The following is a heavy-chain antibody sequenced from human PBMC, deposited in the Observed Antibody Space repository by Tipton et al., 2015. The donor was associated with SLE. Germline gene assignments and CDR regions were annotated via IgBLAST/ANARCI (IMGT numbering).Heavy chain of an antibody. CDR3: ARVYSGSYYKTFDF. CDR1: DYSISSGYY. D-gene: IGHD1-26*01. Sequence: LRLSCTVSDYSISSGYYWAWIRQPPGKGPEWIGSIYHSGSTFYDPSLNSRVSISVDTSKNQFSLALTSVTAADTAIYYCARVYSGSYYKTFDFWGQGTLVTVSS. CDR2: IYHSGST. J-gene: IGHJ3*01. V-gene: IGHV4-38-2*02.